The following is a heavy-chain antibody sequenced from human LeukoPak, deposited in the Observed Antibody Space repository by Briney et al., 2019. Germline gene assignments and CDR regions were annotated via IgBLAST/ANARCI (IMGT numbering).Heavy chain of an antibody. J-gene: IGHJ4*02. Sequence: GGSLRLSCAASGFTLSSYSMNWVRHAPGKGLEWVSSISSSSSYIYYADSVKGRFTISRDNAKNSLYLKINSLRAEDTAVYYCARYVRDYGDYDPFFDYWGQGTLVTVSS. V-gene: IGHV3-21*01. CDR1: GFTLSSYS. CDR3: ARYVRDYGDYDPFFDY. D-gene: IGHD4-17*01. CDR2: ISSSSSYI.